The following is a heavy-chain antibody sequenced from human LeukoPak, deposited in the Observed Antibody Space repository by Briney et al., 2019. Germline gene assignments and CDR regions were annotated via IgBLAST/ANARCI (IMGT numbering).Heavy chain of an antibody. CDR1: GFSFRNYG. Sequence: GGSLRLSCAASGFSFRNYGMHWVRQAPGKGLEWVAFMGYDGSNKYYADSVKGRFTISRDNSKDTLYLQMNSLRAEDTAVYYCARPFDYVWGSYRPPSQDAFDIWGQGTMVTVSS. D-gene: IGHD3-16*02. CDR3: ARPFDYVWGSYRPPSQDAFDI. J-gene: IGHJ3*02. CDR2: MGYDGSNK. V-gene: IGHV3-30*02.